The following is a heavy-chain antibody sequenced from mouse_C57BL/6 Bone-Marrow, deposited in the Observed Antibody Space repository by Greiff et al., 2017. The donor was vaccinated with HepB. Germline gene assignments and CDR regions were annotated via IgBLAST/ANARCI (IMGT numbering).Heavy chain of an antibody. D-gene: IGHD2-1*01. J-gene: IGHJ2*01. CDR2: INPYNGGT. V-gene: IGHV1-19*01. Sequence: VQLQQSGPVLVKPGASVKMSCKASGYTFTDYYMNWVKQSHGKSLEWIGVINPYNGGTSYNQKFKGKATLTVDKSSSTAYMELNSLTSEDSAVYYCAGGGNLYYLDYWGQGTTLTVSS. CDR3: AGGGNLYYLDY. CDR1: GYTFTDYY.